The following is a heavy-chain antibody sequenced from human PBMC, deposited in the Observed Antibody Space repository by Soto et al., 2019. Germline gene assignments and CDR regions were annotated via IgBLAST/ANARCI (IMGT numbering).Heavy chain of an antibody. V-gene: IGHV4-59*01. Sequence: SETLSLTCTVSGGSISSYYWSWIRQPPGKGLEWIGYIYYSGSTNYNPSLKSRVTISVDTSKNQFSLKLSSVTAADTAVYYCARESLDSSSPGSGSWFDPWGQGTLVTVSS. J-gene: IGHJ5*02. CDR2: IYYSGST. D-gene: IGHD6-6*01. CDR3: ARESLDSSSPGSGSWFDP. CDR1: GGSISSYY.